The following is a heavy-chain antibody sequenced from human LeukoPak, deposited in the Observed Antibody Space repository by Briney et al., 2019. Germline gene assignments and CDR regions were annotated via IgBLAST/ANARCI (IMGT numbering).Heavy chain of an antibody. D-gene: IGHD2-15*01. V-gene: IGHV3-73*01. CDR2: IRNKANNYAT. Sequence: GGSLRLSCAASGFIFSGSTMYWVRQASGKGLEWVGHIRNKANNYATAYAESVKGRFTISRDDSKNTAYLQMNSVKTEDTAVYYCARVVPATYHYYYGMDVWGQGTTVTVSS. CDR3: ARVVPATYHYYYGMDV. CDR1: GFIFSGST. J-gene: IGHJ6*02.